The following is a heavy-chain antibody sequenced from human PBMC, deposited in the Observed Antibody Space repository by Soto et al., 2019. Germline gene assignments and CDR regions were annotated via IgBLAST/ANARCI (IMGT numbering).Heavy chain of an antibody. CDR1: GFTFSSYS. Sequence: PGGSLRLSCAASGFTFSSYSMNWVRQAPGKGLEWVSYISSSSSTIYYADSVKGRFTISRDNAKNSLYLQMNSQRDEDTAVYYCVRERCTSSSCSNGWYGWGRGSRVTISS. CDR3: VRERCTSSSCSNGWYG. CDR2: ISSSSSTI. D-gene: IGHD2-2*01. J-gene: IGHJ6*02. V-gene: IGHV3-48*02.